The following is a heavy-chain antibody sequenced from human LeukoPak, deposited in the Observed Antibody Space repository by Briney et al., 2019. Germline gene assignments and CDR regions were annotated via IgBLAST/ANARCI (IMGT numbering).Heavy chain of an antibody. CDR2: ITSGSSHI. CDR1: GFTFSDYY. CDR3: ARDPYSGSYGADYYYYMDV. D-gene: IGHD1-26*01. V-gene: IGHV3-11*06. J-gene: IGHJ6*03. Sequence: GGSLRLSCAASGFTFSDYYMSWIRQSPGQGLEWVSSITSGSSHIYYADSVKGRFTISRDNAKSSLYLQMNSLRAEDPAVYYCARDPYSGSYGADYYYYMDVWGKGTTVTISS.